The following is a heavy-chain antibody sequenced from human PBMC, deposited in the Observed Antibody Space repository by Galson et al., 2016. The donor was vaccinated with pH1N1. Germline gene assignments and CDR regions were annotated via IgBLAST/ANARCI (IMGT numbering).Heavy chain of an antibody. Sequence: QSGAEVKKPGESLKISCKGSGYRFSSSWIGWVRLMPGKGLEWMGIIYLGGSLIRYRPSFQGQVTISADKSVNIVYLEWGSLKASDTAMYYCARQNDYGDYRGDAFDIWGQGTMVTVSS. CDR2: IYLGGSLI. J-gene: IGHJ3*02. CDR1: GYRFSSSW. CDR3: ARQNDYGDYRGDAFDI. D-gene: IGHD4-17*01. V-gene: IGHV5-51*01.